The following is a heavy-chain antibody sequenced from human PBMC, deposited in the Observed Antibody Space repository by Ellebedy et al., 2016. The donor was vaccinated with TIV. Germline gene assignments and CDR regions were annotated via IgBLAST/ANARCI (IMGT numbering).Heavy chain of an antibody. CDR1: GFTFSTYS. CDR3: ARRGNYLGDAFDI. J-gene: IGHJ3*02. D-gene: IGHD1-26*01. CDR2: IVGTGTTT. Sequence: GESLKISXAASGFTFSTYSMNWVRQAAGKGLERISYIVGTGTTTYYADSVKGRFTISRDNAKNSLYLQMNSLRDEDTAVYYCARRGNYLGDAFDIWGQGAMVIVSS. V-gene: IGHV3-48*02.